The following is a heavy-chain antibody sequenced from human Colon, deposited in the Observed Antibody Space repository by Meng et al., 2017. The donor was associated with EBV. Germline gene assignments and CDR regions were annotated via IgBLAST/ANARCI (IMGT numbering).Heavy chain of an antibody. CDR2: IYYSGST. J-gene: IGHJ4*02. CDR1: GGSVSSGCYY. Sequence: VQQQGAVPGLVKPSQTLSLNCTGSGGSVSSGCYYWTWIRQHPGKGLEWFGHIYYSGSTFYNPSLKRRVIISIDTSKNQFSLNLRSVTAADTAVYYCARVSSGWDYFDYWGQGTLVTVSS. V-gene: IGHV4-31*03. CDR3: ARVSSGWDYFDY. D-gene: IGHD6-19*01.